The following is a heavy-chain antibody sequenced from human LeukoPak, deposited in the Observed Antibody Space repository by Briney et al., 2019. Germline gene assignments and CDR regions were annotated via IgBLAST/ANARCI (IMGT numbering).Heavy chain of an antibody. CDR3: ARRYSDSSGPFDY. CDR2: INPNSGGT. Sequence: ASVKVSCKASGYTFTGYYMHWVRQAPGQGLEWMGWINPNSGGTNYAQKFQGRVTMTRDTSISTAYMELSRLRSDDTAVYYCARRYSDSSGPFDYWGQGTVHTVSS. D-gene: IGHD3-22*01. V-gene: IGHV1-2*02. J-gene: IGHJ4*02. CDR1: GYTFTGYY.